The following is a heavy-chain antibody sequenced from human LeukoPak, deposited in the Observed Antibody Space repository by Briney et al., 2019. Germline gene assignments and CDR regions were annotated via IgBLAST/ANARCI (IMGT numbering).Heavy chain of an antibody. V-gene: IGHV4-4*07. CDR1: GGSISSYY. D-gene: IGHD4-17*01. CDR2: IYTSGST. J-gene: IGHJ6*03. Sequence: SETLSLTCTVSGGSISSYYWSWIRQPAGKGLEWIGRIYTSGSTNYNPSLKSRVTMSVDTSKNQFSLKLSSVTAADTAVYYCARAPAVTRDYYYMDVWGKGTTVTISS. CDR3: ARAPAVTRDYYYMDV.